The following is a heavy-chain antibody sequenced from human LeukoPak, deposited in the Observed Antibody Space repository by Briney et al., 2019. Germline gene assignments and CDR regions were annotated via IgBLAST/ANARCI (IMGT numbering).Heavy chain of an antibody. Sequence: GGSLRLSCAASGFTVSSNDMTWVRQAPGKGLEWVSVIYKSGSTFYSDSVKGRFTISRDNSKNTVYLQMDSLRAEDTAVYYCARYTSGSYFDSWGQGTLVTVSS. V-gene: IGHV3-53*01. J-gene: IGHJ4*02. CDR2: IYKSGST. CDR1: GFTVSSND. D-gene: IGHD6-19*01. CDR3: ARYTSGSYFDS.